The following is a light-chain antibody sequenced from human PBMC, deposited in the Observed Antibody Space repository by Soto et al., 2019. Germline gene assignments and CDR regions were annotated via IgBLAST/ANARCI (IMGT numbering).Light chain of an antibody. CDR3: QQRNIWWT. Sequence: EIVLTQSPATLSLSPVERATLSCRASQSVSSYLAWYQQKPGQAPRLLIYDASNRPTGIPARFSGSGSVPDFTRAISSLEPDDFAVYYCQQRNIWWTCGQRTKVEIK. CDR2: DAS. CDR1: QSVSSY. V-gene: IGKV3-11*01. J-gene: IGKJ1*01.